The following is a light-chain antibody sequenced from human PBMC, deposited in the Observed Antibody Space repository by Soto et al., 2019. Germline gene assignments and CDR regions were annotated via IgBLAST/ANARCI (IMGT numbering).Light chain of an antibody. J-gene: IGKJ2*01. CDR2: LGS. CDR1: QSLLHSNGYNY. V-gene: IGKV2-28*01. CDR3: MQDLQTR. Sequence: DIVMTQSPLSLPVTPGEPASISCRSSQSLLHSNGYNYLDWYLQKPGQSPQLLIYLGSNRASGVPDRFSGSGSGTDFTLKISRVEAEDVGVYYCMQDLQTRVGQGTKVDIK.